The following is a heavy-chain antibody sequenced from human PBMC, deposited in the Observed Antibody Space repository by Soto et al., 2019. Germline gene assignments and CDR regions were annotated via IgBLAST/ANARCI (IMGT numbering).Heavy chain of an antibody. CDR2: VYSGGTT. J-gene: IGHJ6*02. CDR3: ARDGVVENYYYGMDV. D-gene: IGHD2-15*01. Sequence: PGGSLRLSCAASGCTVSKNYISWVLQAPGKGLEWGSVVYSGGTTYYTDSVKGRFIISRDNSKNTLYLKMNSLIAEDTAVYYCARDGVVENYYYGMDVWGQGTTVTVSS. V-gene: IGHV3-66*01. CDR1: GCTVSKNY.